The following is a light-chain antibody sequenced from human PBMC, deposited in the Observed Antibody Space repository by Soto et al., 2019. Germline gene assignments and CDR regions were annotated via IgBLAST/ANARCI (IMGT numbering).Light chain of an antibody. CDR1: QLGTKY. V-gene: IGLV3-1*01. CDR2: QDS. Sequence: SYELTQAPSVSVSPGQTASITCSGAQLGTKYVCWYQQNPGQSPVMVIYQDSKRPSGIPERISVSSSGRTATLTIRGTQAMDESDYSWHAWDGQSVGLGGVTTLTL. CDR3: HAWDGQSVG. J-gene: IGLJ2*01.